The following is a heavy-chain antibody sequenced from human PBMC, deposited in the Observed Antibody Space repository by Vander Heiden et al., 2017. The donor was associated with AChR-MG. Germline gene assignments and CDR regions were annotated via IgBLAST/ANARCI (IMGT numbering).Heavy chain of an antibody. D-gene: IGHD3-3*01. CDR1: GFTFSSYA. V-gene: IGHV3-23*01. Sequence: EVQLLESGGGLVQPGGSLRLSCAASGFTFSSYAMSWVRQAPGKGLEWVSAISGSGGSTYYADSVKGRFTISRDNSKNTLYLQMNSLRAEDTAVYYCALRFLEWGAFDYWGQGTLVTVSS. CDR2: ISGSGGST. J-gene: IGHJ4*02. CDR3: ALRFLEWGAFDY.